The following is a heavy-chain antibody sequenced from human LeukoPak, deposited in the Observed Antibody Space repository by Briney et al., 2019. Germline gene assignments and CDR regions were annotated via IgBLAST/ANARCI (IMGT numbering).Heavy chain of an antibody. D-gene: IGHD3-22*01. J-gene: IGHJ4*02. CDR2: IHYSGSA. Sequence: SETLSLTCTVSGGSISSHYWSWIRKPPGKGLEWIGYIHYSGSAKYNPSLKSRVTISVDTSKNQFSLSLTSVTAADTAVYYCGRGADSSGYYSIFYFDYWGQGTLVTVSS. CDR3: GRGADSSGYYSIFYFDY. V-gene: IGHV4-59*08. CDR1: GGSISSHY.